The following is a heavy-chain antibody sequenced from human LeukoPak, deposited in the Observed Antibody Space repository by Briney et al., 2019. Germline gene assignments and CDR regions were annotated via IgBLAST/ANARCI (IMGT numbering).Heavy chain of an antibody. Sequence: GGSLRLSCAACVLTPADYGMSWVRQAPGKGLEWVSGIDWSGESTGYADSVKGRFTISRDNAANVLYLQMNGLRAEDTALYYCAGDLSASWYSLGYWGRGTLVTVSS. CDR2: IDWSGEST. D-gene: IGHD2-2*01. J-gene: IGHJ4*02. CDR3: AGDLSASWYSLGY. V-gene: IGHV3-20*04. CDR1: VLTPADYG.